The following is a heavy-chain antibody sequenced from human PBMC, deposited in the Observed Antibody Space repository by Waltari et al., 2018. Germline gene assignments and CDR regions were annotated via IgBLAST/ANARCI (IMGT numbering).Heavy chain of an antibody. CDR1: GGSISSGGYS. CDR3: ARGEGSSSWSDAFDI. Sequence: GSGLVKPSQTLSLTCAVSGGSISSGGYSWSWIRQPPGKGLEWIGYIYHSGSTYYNPSLKSRVTISVDRSKNQFSLKLSSVTAADTAVYYCARGEGSSSWSDAFDIWGQGTMVTVSS. CDR2: IYHSGST. V-gene: IGHV4-30-2*01. D-gene: IGHD6-13*01. J-gene: IGHJ3*02.